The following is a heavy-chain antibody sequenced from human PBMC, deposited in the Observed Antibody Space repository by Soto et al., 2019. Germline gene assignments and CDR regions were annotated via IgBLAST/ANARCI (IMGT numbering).Heavy chain of an antibody. V-gene: IGHV2-5*02. Sequence: QITLKKSGPTLVKPTQTLTLTCTFSGFSLSSTRMAVGWIRQPPGKALEWLALIYWDDDKRYSPFLKSRLTITKDTSKNQVVLTMSNMDPVDTARYYCAHIVVAGLGYYFDYWGQGTLVTVSS. CDR2: IYWDDDK. J-gene: IGHJ4*02. CDR3: AHIVVAGLGYYFDY. D-gene: IGHD6-19*01. CDR1: GFSLSSTRMA.